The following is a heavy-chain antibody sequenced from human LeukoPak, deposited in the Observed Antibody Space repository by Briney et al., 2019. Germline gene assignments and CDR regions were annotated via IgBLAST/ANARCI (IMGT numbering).Heavy chain of an antibody. D-gene: IGHD6-13*01. CDR3: ARALSIATAGDYFDY. Sequence: GGSLRLSCAASGFTFSSYSMNWVRQAPGKGLQWVANIKQDGSEKYYVDSVKGRFTISRDNTKNSLYLQMNSLRAEDTAVYYCARALSIATAGDYFDYWGQGTLVTVSS. CDR1: GFTFSSYS. V-gene: IGHV3-7*01. J-gene: IGHJ4*02. CDR2: IKQDGSEK.